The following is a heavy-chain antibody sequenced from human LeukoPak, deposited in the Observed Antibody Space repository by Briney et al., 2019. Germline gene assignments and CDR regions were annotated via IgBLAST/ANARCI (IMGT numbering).Heavy chain of an antibody. CDR2: ISSSSSYI. J-gene: IGHJ4*02. V-gene: IGHV3-21*01. CDR3: ASFTITGSDDY. CDR1: GFTFSSYS. D-gene: IGHD1-20*01. Sequence: GGSLRLSCAASGFTFSSYSMNRVRQAPGKGLEWVSSISSSSSYIYYADSVKGRFTISRDNAKNSLYLQINSLRAEDTAVYYCASFTITGSDDYWGQGTLVTVSS.